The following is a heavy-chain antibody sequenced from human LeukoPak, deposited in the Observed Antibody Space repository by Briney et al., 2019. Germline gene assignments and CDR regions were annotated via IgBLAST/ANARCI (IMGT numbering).Heavy chain of an antibody. D-gene: IGHD3-16*01. V-gene: IGHV3-64*01. J-gene: IGHJ6*03. Sequence: GGSLRLSCAASAFTFRTFAMHWVRQAPGKGLEYFSGISTNGGTTYYANSVKGRFTISRDNSKNTLFLQMGSLRAEDMAVYYCARVTSYFYYMDVWGKGTTVTVSS. CDR2: ISTNGGTT. CDR1: AFTFRTFA. CDR3: ARVTSYFYYMDV.